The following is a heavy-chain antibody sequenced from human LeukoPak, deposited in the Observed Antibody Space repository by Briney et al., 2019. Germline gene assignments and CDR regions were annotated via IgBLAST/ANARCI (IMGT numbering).Heavy chain of an antibody. V-gene: IGHV3-11*06. D-gene: IGHD2-2*01. CDR2: ISSSSSYT. CDR3: ARVDCSSTSCFAFDY. CDR1: GFTFSDYY. Sequence: GGSLRLSCAASGFTFSDYYMSWLRQAPGKGLEWVSYISSSSSYTNYADSVKGRFTISRDNAKNSLYLQMNSLRAEDTAVYYCARVDCSSTSCFAFDYWGQGTLVTVSS. J-gene: IGHJ4*02.